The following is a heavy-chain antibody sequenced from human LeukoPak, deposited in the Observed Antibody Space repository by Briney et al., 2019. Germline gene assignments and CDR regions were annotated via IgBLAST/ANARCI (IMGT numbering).Heavy chain of an antibody. D-gene: IGHD3-10*01. V-gene: IGHV3-21*01. J-gene: IGHJ6*02. CDR1: GFTFSSYS. CDR3: ARIMVRGVIPYGMDV. Sequence: SGGSLRLSCAVFGFTFSSYSMNWVRQTPGKGLEWFSSISSTSTYIYYADSVKGRFTISRDNAKNSLYLQMNSLRAEDTAVYYCARIMVRGVIPYGMDVWGQGTTVTVSS. CDR2: ISSTSTYI.